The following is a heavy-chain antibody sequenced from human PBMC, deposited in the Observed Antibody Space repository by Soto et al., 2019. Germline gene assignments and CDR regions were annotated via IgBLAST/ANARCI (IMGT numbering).Heavy chain of an antibody. J-gene: IGHJ2*01. V-gene: IGHV3-23*01. CDR2: NSGSGATT. Sequence: GSXRLSCAAAGLTFNNYAMSCIRKAPGKGLEWVSANSGSGATTYYADSVKGRFTISRDNSRDTLYLEMNSMRAEDTAIYYCAKVDFDNWFFDFPGRGTLATVSS. CDR3: AKVDFDNWFFDF. CDR1: GLTFNNYA.